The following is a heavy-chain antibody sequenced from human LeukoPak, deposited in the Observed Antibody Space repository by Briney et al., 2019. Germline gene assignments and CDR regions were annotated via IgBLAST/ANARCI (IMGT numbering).Heavy chain of an antibody. Sequence: GGSLRLSCAASGFTFSSYSMNWVRQAPGKGLEWVSSISSSSSYIYYADSVKGRFTISRDNAKNSLYLQMNSLRAEDTAVYYCARALVVVAANDDYWGQGTLATVSS. CDR1: GFTFSSYS. J-gene: IGHJ4*02. V-gene: IGHV3-21*01. D-gene: IGHD2-15*01. CDR3: ARALVVVAANDDY. CDR2: ISSSSSYI.